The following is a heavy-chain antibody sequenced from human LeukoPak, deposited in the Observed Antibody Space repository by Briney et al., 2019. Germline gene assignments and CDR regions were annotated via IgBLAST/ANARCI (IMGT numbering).Heavy chain of an antibody. J-gene: IGHJ6*03. V-gene: IGHV3-30*02. D-gene: IGHD4-11*01. CDR3: ATTGTVTTYALRYYYYMDV. Sequence: GGSLRLSCAASGFTFSSYGMHWVRPAAGTGLEWVAFLRYDGSNKYYTDYVKGRFTISRDNSKNTLYLQMNSLRAEDTAVYYCATTGTVTTYALRYYYYMDVWGKGTTVTVSS. CDR1: GFTFSSYG. CDR2: LRYDGSNK.